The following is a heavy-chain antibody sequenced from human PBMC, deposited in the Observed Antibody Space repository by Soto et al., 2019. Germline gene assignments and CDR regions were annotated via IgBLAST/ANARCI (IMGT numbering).Heavy chain of an antibody. V-gene: IGHV3-23*01. CDR3: AKDLAYSGYDQNWFEP. CDR2: ISGSSGST. Sequence: GGSLRLSCAASGFTFSSYSMSWVRQAPGKGLEWVSHISGSSGSTYYADSVKGRFTISRDNSKNTLYLQMNGLRAEDTAVYYCAKDLAYSGYDQNWFEPWGQGTLVTVSS. J-gene: IGHJ5*02. CDR1: GFTFSSYS. D-gene: IGHD5-12*01.